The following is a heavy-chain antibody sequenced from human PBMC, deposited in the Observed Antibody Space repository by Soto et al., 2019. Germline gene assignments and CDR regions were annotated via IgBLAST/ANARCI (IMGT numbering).Heavy chain of an antibody. CDR1: GYTFTGYY. D-gene: IGHD6-13*01. CDR2: INPNSGGT. J-gene: IGHJ4*02. V-gene: IGHV1-2*02. CDR3: ARVKIAAAGITLDY. Sequence: ASVKVSCKASGYTFTGYYMHWVRQAPGQGLEWMGWINPNSGGTNYAQNFQGRVTMTRDTSISTAYMELSRLRSDDTAVYYCARVKIAAAGITLDYWGQGTLVTVSS.